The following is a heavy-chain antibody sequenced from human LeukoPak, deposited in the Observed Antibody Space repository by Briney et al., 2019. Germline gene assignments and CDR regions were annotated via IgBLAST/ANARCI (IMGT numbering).Heavy chain of an antibody. V-gene: IGHV7-4-1*02. D-gene: IGHD3-22*01. CDR2: INTNTGNS. J-gene: IGHJ4*02. CDR1: GYTFTNYA. Sequence: GASVKVSCKASGYTFTNYAMNWVRQAPGQGLEWMGWINTNTGNSTYAQGFTGRFVFSLDTSVSTAYLQISSLKAEDTAVYYCAREEYYDSSASTNFDYWGQGTLVTVSS. CDR3: AREEYYDSSASTNFDY.